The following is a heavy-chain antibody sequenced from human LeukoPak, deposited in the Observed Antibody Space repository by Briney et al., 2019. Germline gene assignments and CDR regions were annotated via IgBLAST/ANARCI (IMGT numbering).Heavy chain of an antibody. V-gene: IGHV4-34*01. CDR3: ARGRWGAAHGNYYYYGMDG. J-gene: IGHJ6*02. CDR2: INHSGST. D-gene: IGHD6-13*01. CDR1: GGSFSGYY. Sequence: SETLSLTCAVSGGSFSGYYWSWIRQPPGKGLEWIGEINHSGSTNYNPSLKSRGTISVDTSKNQFSLQLSSVPAADTSVYYCARGRWGAAHGNYYYYGMDGRGQGTTGTVS.